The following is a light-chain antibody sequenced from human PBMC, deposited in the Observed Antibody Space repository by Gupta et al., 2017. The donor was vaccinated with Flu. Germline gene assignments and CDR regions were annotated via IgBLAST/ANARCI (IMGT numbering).Light chain of an antibody. J-gene: IGKJ2*02. CDR2: QVS. Sequence: DVVMTQSRLSLRVTLGQTASIACRSSQILVDGDGNTYLNWYQQRPGQAPRRLLYQVSNRDSGVPDRFSGSGSGNDLTLKISRVEGEDVGGYYRRQSTHSPPCTFGQGTKLEIK. CDR1: QILVDGDGNTY. CDR3: RQSTHSPPCT. V-gene: IGKV2-30*01.